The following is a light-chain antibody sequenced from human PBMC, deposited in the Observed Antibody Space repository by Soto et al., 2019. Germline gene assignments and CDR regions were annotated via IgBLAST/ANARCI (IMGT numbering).Light chain of an antibody. CDR3: QQYGDSRFI. CDR2: GAS. Sequence: EIVLTQSPGTLSLSPGERATLSCRASQSVSSNSLAWYQQKPGQAPRLLIYGASSRAIGIPNRFRGSGSGTDVTLTIDRLEPEDFAVYYCQQYGDSRFIFGPGTKVDI. V-gene: IGKV3-20*01. J-gene: IGKJ3*01. CDR1: QSVSSNS.